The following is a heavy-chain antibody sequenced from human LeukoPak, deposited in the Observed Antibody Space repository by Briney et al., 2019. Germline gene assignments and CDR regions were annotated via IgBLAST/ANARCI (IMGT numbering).Heavy chain of an antibody. V-gene: IGHV3-30-3*01. J-gene: IGHJ4*02. D-gene: IGHD3-10*01. CDR1: GFTFTSYA. Sequence: PGRSLRLSCAASGFTFTSYAMHWVRQAPGKGLEWVAVISFDGSNKYYADSVKGRFTISRDISKDTLYLQMNSLRAEDTAVYYCARDGSENSGSGSYYPNQFYFWGQGTLVTVSS. CDR3: ARDGSENSGSGSYYPNQFYF. CDR2: ISFDGSNK.